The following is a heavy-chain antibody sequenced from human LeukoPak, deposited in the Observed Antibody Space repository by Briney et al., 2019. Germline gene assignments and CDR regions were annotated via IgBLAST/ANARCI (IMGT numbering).Heavy chain of an antibody. V-gene: IGHV3-74*01. J-gene: IGHJ5*02. D-gene: IGHD2-15*01. CDR1: GFTFSSYW. CDR2: INSDGSST. Sequence: GGSLRLSCAASGFTFSSYWMHWVRQAPGKGLVWVSRINSDGSSTSYADSVKGRFTISRDNAKNTLYLQMNSLRPEDTAVYYCVRDTPHRRLDPWGQGTLVTVSS. CDR3: VRDTPHRRLDP.